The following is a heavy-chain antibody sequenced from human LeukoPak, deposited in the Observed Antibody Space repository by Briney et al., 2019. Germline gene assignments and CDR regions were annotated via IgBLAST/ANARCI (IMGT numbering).Heavy chain of an antibody. CDR3: AKGATNGYSYGSSFDY. CDR2: ISGSGGST. Sequence: GGSLRLSCAASGFTFSSYAMRWVRQAPGKGLEWVSAISGSGGSTYYADSVKGRFTISRANSKNTLYLQMNSLRAEDTAVYYCAKGATNGYSYGSSFDYWGQGTLVTVSS. J-gene: IGHJ4*02. V-gene: IGHV3-23*01. D-gene: IGHD5-18*01. CDR1: GFTFSSYA.